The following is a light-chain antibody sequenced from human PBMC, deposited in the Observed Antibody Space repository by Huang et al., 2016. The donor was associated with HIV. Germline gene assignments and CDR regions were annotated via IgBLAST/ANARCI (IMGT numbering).Light chain of an antibody. CDR1: QIVSSH. CDR2: AAS. CDR3: QQYNDFRST. J-gene: IGKJ3*01. V-gene: IGKV3-15*01. Sequence: ETVMTQSPVTLSVSPGDRASLSCRSSQIVSSHLAWYQQKPGQAHRLLIYAASTRATCFPARVSGSWAGTEFCLTISTLQSEDSAVYYCQQYNDFRSTFGPGTRVEIK.